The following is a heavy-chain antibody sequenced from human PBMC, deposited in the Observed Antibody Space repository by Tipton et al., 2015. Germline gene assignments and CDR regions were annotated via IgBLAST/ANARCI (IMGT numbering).Heavy chain of an antibody. Sequence: TLSLTCSVSGGSVSSGFYYWTWIRQPPGKGLEWIGYIFVPGSTNFNPSLRSRVTISVDTSKNQFSLELMTVTAADTAVYYCARGGVSPRSGWFDPWGQGTLVPVSS. V-gene: IGHV4-61*01. CDR1: GGSVSSGFYY. CDR3: ARGGVSPRSGWFDP. D-gene: IGHD1-26*01. CDR2: IFVPGST. J-gene: IGHJ5*02.